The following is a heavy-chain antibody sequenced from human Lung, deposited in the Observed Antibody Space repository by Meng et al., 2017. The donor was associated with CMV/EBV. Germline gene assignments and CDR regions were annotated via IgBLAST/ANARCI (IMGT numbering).Heavy chain of an antibody. CDR2: IYSGGST. Sequence: GEXXKISCAASGFTVSSNYMSWVRQAPGKGLEWVSVIYSGGSTYYADSVKGRFTISRDNSKNTLYLQMNSLRAEDTAVYYCARIVVPAAIDYWGQGTRVTVSS. D-gene: IGHD2-2*02. CDR1: GFTVSSNY. V-gene: IGHV3-53*01. CDR3: ARIVVPAAIDY. J-gene: IGHJ4*02.